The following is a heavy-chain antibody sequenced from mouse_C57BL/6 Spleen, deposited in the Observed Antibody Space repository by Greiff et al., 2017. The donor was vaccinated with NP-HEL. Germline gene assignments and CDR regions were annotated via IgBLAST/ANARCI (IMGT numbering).Heavy chain of an antibody. Sequence: QVQLQQPGAELVRPGSSVKLSCKASGYTFTSYWMHWVKQRPIQGLEWIGNIDPSDSETHYNQKFKDKATLTVDKSSSTAYMQLSSLTSEDSAVYYCARGGTVNAMDYWGQGTSVTVSS. J-gene: IGHJ4*01. CDR1: GYTFTSYW. CDR3: ARGGTVNAMDY. D-gene: IGHD1-1*01. CDR2: IDPSDSET. V-gene: IGHV1-52*01.